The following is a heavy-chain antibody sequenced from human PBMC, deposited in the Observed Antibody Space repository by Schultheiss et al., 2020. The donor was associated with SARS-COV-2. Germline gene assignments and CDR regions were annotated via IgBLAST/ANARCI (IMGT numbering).Heavy chain of an antibody. D-gene: IGHD3-22*01. CDR1: GGSFSGYY. CDR3: ARGSDSNALNGYYFDY. CDR2: INHSGSI. J-gene: IGHJ4*02. V-gene: IGHV4-34*01. Sequence: SETLLTCAVYGGSFSGYYWSWIRQPPGKGLEWIGEINHSGSINYNPSLKSRVTISVDTSKNQFSLKLSSVTAADTAVYYCARGSDSNALNGYYFDYWGQGTLVTVSS.